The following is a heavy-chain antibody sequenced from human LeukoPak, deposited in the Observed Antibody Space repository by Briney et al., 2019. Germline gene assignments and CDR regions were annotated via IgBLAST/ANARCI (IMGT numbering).Heavy chain of an antibody. CDR2: INHSGST. D-gene: IGHD3-3*01. CDR1: GGSFSGYY. CDR3: ARRRRFSEWLPTAPLDY. J-gene: IGHJ4*02. Sequence: KPSETLSLTCAVYGGSFSGYYWSWIRQPPGKGLEWIGEINHSGSTNYNPSLKSRVTISVDTSKNQFSLKLSSVTAADTAVYYCARRRRFSEWLPTAPLDYWGQGTLVTVSP. V-gene: IGHV4-34*01.